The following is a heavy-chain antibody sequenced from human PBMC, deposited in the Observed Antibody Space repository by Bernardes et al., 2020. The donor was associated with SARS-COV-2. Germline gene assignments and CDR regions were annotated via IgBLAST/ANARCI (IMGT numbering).Heavy chain of an antibody. CDR2: IKTRSYSYVT. V-gene: IGHV3-73*01. Sequence: GGSLRLSCAASGFTFSGTDMHWVRQASGTGLEWLGRIKTRSYSYVTAYGASVKGRFTISRDDSKNTAFLQMNSLKTEDTAVYYCVRSSATEKYYMDVWGKGTTVTVSS. J-gene: IGHJ6*03. D-gene: IGHD3-3*01. CDR3: VRSSATEKYYMDV. CDR1: GFTFSGTD.